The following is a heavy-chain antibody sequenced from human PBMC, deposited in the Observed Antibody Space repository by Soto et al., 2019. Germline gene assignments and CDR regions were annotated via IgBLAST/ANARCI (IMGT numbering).Heavy chain of an antibody. CDR2: ISGSGGST. V-gene: IGHV3-23*01. CDR3: AKDWGDYAAFDI. Sequence: GGSLRLSCAASGFTFSSYAMSWVRQAPGEGLEWVSAISGSGGSTYYADSGKGRFTISRDNSKNTLYLQMNSLRAEDTAVYYCAKDWGDYAAFDIWGQGTMVTVSS. J-gene: IGHJ3*02. CDR1: GFTFSSYA. D-gene: IGHD4-17*01.